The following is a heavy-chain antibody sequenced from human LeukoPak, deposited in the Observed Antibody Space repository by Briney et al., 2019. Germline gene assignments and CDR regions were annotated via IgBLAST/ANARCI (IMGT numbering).Heavy chain of an antibody. CDR3: ARDHTYYYDSSGYYPTNDAFAI. Sequence: GGSLRLSCAASGFTFSSYSMNWVRQAPGKGLEWVSSISSSSSYIYYADSVKGRFTISRDNAKNSLYLQMNSLRAEDTAVYYCARDHTYYYDSSGYYPTNDAFAIWGQGTMVTVSS. J-gene: IGHJ3*02. CDR2: ISSSSSYI. V-gene: IGHV3-21*01. CDR1: GFTFSSYS. D-gene: IGHD3-22*01.